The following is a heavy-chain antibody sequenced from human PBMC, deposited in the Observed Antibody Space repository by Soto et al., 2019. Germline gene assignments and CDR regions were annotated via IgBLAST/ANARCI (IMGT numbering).Heavy chain of an antibody. CDR2: TYYRSKWYN. V-gene: IGHV6-1*01. CDR3: ARGSSSGGSVESLSQTPNWYFDL. CDR1: GDSVSSNSAA. Sequence: SQTLSLTCAISGDSVSSNSAAWNWIRQSPSRGLEWLRRTYYRSKWYNDYAVSVKSRITINPDTSKNQFSLQLNSVTPEDTAVYYCARGSSSGGSVESLSQTPNWYFDLWGRGTLVTVSS. J-gene: IGHJ2*01. D-gene: IGHD2-15*01.